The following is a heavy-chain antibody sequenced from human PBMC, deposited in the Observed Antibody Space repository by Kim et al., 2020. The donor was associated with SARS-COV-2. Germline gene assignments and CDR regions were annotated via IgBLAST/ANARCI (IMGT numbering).Heavy chain of an antibody. J-gene: IGHJ4*02. CDR3: ARWAGIAVAGSRGWY. CDR1: GYSISSGYY. Sequence: SETLSLTCTVSGYSISSGYYWGWIRQPPGKGLEWIGSIYHSGSTYYNPSLKSRVTISVDTSKNQFSLKLSSVTAADTAVYYCARWAGIAVAGSRGWYWGQGTLVTVSS. CDR2: IYHSGST. D-gene: IGHD6-19*01. V-gene: IGHV4-38-2*02.